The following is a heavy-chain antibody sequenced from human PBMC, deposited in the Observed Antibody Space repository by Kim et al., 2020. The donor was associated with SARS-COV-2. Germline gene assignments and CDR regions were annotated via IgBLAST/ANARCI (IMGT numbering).Heavy chain of an antibody. Sequence: TGYAESVKGRFTISRDNAKNSLYLQMNSLRAEDTALYYCARGNGDYTIDYWGQGTLVTVSS. D-gene: IGHD4-17*01. V-gene: IGHV3-20*03. J-gene: IGHJ4*02. CDR3: ARGNGDYTIDY. CDR2: T.